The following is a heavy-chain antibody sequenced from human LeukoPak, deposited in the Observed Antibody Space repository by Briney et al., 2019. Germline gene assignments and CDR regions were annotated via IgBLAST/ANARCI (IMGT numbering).Heavy chain of an antibody. D-gene: IGHD4-17*01. Sequence: GGSLRLSCAASGFTFSGYSMNWVRQGPGKGLEWVSSLSSSSSYIYYADSVKGRFTISRDNAKSSLYLQMNSLRAEDTAVYYCARYSTTVTSYFDSWGQGTPVTVSS. CDR3: ARYSTTVTSYFDS. CDR2: LSSSSSYI. J-gene: IGHJ4*02. CDR1: GFTFSGYS. V-gene: IGHV3-21*01.